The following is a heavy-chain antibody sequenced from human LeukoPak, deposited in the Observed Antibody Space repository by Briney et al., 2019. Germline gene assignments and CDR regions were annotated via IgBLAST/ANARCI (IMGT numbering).Heavy chain of an antibody. V-gene: IGHV3-23*01. Sequence: GGSLRLSCAASGFTFNYYNMNWVRQAPGKGLQWVSTVSGSGGSTYYADSVKGRFTISRDNSKNTLYLQMNSLRAEDTAVYYCAKDSDYYYYIDVWGKGTTVTVSS. J-gene: IGHJ6*03. CDR1: GFTFNYYN. CDR2: VSGSGGST. CDR3: AKDSDYYYYIDV.